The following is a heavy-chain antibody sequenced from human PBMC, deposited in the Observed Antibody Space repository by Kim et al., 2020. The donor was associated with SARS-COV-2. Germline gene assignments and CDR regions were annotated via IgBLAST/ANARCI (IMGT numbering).Heavy chain of an antibody. CDR1: GYSFTSYW. Sequence: GESLKISCKGSGYSFTSYWIGWVRQMPGKGLEWMGIIYPGDSDTRYSPSFQGQVTISADKSISTAYLQWSSLKASDTAMYYCARQVTGTEVATWFDPWGQGTLVTVSS. V-gene: IGHV5-51*01. J-gene: IGHJ5*02. D-gene: IGHD1-7*01. CDR2: IYPGDSDT. CDR3: ARQVTGTEVATWFDP.